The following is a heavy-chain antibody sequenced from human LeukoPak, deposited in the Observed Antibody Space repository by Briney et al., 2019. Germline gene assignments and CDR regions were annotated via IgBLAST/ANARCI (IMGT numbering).Heavy chain of an antibody. CDR3: ARTQQWLVSGFDP. V-gene: IGHV3-11*01. Sequence: GGSLRLSCATSGLTFSDYYMSWIRQAPGKGLEWISYISSNGRNIYYADSVKGRFTISRDNARKSVYLKMNSLRAEDMAIYYCARTQQWLVSGFDPWGQGALVTVSS. CDR2: ISSNGRNI. D-gene: IGHD6-19*01. J-gene: IGHJ5*02. CDR1: GLTFSDYY.